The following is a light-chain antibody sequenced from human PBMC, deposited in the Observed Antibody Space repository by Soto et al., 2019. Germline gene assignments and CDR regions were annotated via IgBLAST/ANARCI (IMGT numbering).Light chain of an antibody. V-gene: IGKV3-20*01. CDR2: GAS. J-gene: IGKJ3*01. Sequence: EIVLTQSPGTLSLSPGERATLSCRASQSVSSNNLAWYQQRPGQAPRVVIYGASTRATGLPERFSGSGAGTDFTLTISRLETEDFAVYYCQQYGRSPCTFGPGTKVDIK. CDR1: QSVSSNN. CDR3: QQYGRSPCT.